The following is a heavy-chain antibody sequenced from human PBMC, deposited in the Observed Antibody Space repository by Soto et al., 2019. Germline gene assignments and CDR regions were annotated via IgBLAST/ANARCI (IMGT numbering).Heavy chain of an antibody. J-gene: IGHJ5*02. D-gene: IGHD1-7*01. V-gene: IGHV1-18*01. CDR3: ARDRGYNWNYGWFDP. Sequence: QVQLVQSGAEVKKPGASVKVSFKASGYTFSSYGISWVRHAPGQGIEWMGRISAYNGNTNYAQKLQGRVTMTTDTSTSTAYMELRSLRSDDTAVYYCARDRGYNWNYGWFDPWGQGTLVTASS. CDR1: GYTFSSYG. CDR2: ISAYNGNT.